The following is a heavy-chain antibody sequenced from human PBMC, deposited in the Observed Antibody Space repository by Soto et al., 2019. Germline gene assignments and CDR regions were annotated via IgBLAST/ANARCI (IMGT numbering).Heavy chain of an antibody. Sequence: QVQLVESGGGVVQPGRSLRLSCAASGFTFSSYGMHWVRQAPGKGLEWVAVIWYDGSNKYYADSVKGRFTISRDNSKNTLYLQMNSLRAEDTAVYYCARGSSSSWYYFDYWGQGTLVTVSS. CDR3: ARGSSSSWYYFDY. J-gene: IGHJ4*02. CDR2: IWYDGSNK. CDR1: GFTFSSYG. D-gene: IGHD6-13*01. V-gene: IGHV3-33*01.